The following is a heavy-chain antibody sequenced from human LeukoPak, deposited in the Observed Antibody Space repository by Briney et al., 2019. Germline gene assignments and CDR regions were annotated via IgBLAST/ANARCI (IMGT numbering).Heavy chain of an antibody. CDR2: INHSGST. CDR1: GGSFSGYY. V-gene: IGHV4-34*01. Sequence: SETLSLTCAVYGGSFSGYYWSWIRQPPGKGLEWIGEINHSGSTNYNPSLKSRVTISVDTSKNQFSLKLSSVTAADTAVYYCARGMVRGDDWFDPWGQGTLVTVSS. CDR3: ARGMVRGDDWFDP. J-gene: IGHJ5*02. D-gene: IGHD3-10*01.